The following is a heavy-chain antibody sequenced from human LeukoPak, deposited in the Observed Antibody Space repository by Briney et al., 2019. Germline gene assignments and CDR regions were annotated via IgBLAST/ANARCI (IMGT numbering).Heavy chain of an antibody. J-gene: IGHJ4*02. CDR1: GYSISSDYY. V-gene: IGHV4-38-2*02. D-gene: IGHD1-14*01. Sequence: PSETLSLTCSVSGYSISSDYYWCWIRQPPGKGLECGGIIYHGGSTYYKPSLRSLVTIVVDSSKNQFSLKVRSVPAAHTAVYYCESGKSRRSHIDYWGQGTLVTVSS. CDR2: IYHGGST. CDR3: ESGKSRRSHIDY.